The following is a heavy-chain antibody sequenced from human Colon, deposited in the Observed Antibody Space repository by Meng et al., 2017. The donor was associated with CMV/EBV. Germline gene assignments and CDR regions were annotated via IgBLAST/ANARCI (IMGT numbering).Heavy chain of an antibody. J-gene: IGHJ6*02. V-gene: IGHV1-69*02. CDR3: SITVGDQLPRGGMDV. CDR1: GGTFSSYT. Sequence: SVKVSCKASGGTFSSYTISWVRQAPGQGLEWMGRIIPILGIANYAQKFQGRVKITADKSTSTAYMELSSMRSEDTAVDYCSITVGDQLPRGGMDVWGQGTPVTVSS. CDR2: IIPILGIA. D-gene: IGHD2-2*01.